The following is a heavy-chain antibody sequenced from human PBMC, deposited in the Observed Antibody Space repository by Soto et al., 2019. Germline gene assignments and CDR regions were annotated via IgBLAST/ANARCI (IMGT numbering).Heavy chain of an antibody. CDR3: AKDGPPEIHCKAGPSYYFDD. V-gene: IGHV3-23*01. CDR2: VSASGGTT. Sequence: EVQLLESGGGLVQPGGSLRLSCATSGFTFSAYAMTWVRQAPGKGLEWVSTVSASGGTTYYADSVKGRFAISRDESNNTXPXXMTSQRAEDTGVYYCAKDGPPEIHCKAGPSYYFDDWGQGTPVTVSS. J-gene: IGHJ4*02. D-gene: IGHD2-15*01. CDR1: GFTFSAYA.